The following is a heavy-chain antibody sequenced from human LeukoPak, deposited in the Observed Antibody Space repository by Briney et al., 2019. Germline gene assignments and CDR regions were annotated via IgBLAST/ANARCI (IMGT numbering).Heavy chain of an antibody. CDR2: INHSGST. CDR3: ARSAYCGGDCRDLDY. CDR1: GGSFSGYY. V-gene: IGHV4-34*01. J-gene: IGHJ4*02. D-gene: IGHD2-21*02. Sequence: SETLSLTCAVYGGSFSGYYWSWIRQPPGKGLEWIGEINHSGSTNYNPSLKSRVTISVDTSKNQFSLKLSSVTAADTAVYYCARSAYCGGDCRDLDYWGQGTLVTVSS.